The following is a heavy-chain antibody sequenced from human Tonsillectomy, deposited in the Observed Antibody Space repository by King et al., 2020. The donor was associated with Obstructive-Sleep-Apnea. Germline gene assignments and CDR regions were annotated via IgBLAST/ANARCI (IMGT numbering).Heavy chain of an antibody. Sequence: QLVQSGAEVKKPGASVKVSCKASEYTFTNYDINWVRQATGQGLGWVGWMNPNSGNTGYAQKFQGRVTMTSNTSINTAYMELSSLRSEDTAVYYCARHSVAIVVVVAATAFDYWGQGTLVTVSS. J-gene: IGHJ4*02. D-gene: IGHD2-15*01. CDR2: MNPNSGNT. CDR3: ARHSVAIVVVVAATAFDY. CDR1: EYTFTNYD. V-gene: IGHV1-8*01.